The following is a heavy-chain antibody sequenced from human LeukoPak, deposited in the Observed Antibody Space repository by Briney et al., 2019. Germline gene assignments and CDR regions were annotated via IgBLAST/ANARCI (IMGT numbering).Heavy chain of an antibody. Sequence: GGSLRLSCAASGFTFSSYWMNWVRQAPGKGLEWVSSISSSSSYIYYADSVKGRFTISRDNAKNSLYLQMNSLRAEDTAVYYCAREGAAAGIEYWGQGTLVTVSS. CDR3: AREGAAAGIEY. V-gene: IGHV3-21*01. CDR1: GFTFSSYW. CDR2: ISSSSSYI. D-gene: IGHD6-13*01. J-gene: IGHJ4*02.